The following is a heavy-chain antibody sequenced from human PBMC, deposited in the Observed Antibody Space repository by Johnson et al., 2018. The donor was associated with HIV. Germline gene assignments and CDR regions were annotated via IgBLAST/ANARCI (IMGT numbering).Heavy chain of an antibody. V-gene: IGHV3-66*01. CDR2: IYSGGST. D-gene: IGHD2-2*02. J-gene: IGHJ3*02. Sequence: VQLVESGGGLVQPGGSLRLSCAASGFTVSSNYMSWVRQAPGKGLEWVSVIYSGGSTYYADSVKGRFTISRDNSKNTLYLQMNSLRAEDTAVYYWAVGKYCSSTSCYMEDAFDIWGQGTMVTVSS. CDR1: GFTVSSNY. CDR3: AVGKYCSSTSCYMEDAFDI.